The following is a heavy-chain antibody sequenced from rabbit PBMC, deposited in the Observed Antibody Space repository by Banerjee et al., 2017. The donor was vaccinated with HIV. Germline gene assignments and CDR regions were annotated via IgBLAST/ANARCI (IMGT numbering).Heavy chain of an antibody. CDR3: ARASTMTIDSYFL. Sequence: QEQLEESGGDLVKPEASLTLTCTASGFSFSSSYYMSWVRQAPGKGLEWIGIIYAGKGITDYASWVNGRFTISSDNAQNTVDLQMNSLTAADTATYFCARASTMTIDSYFLWGQGTLVTVS. CDR2: IYAGKGIT. CDR1: GFSFSSSYY. D-gene: IGHD2-1*01. J-gene: IGHJ3*01. V-gene: IGHV1S45*01.